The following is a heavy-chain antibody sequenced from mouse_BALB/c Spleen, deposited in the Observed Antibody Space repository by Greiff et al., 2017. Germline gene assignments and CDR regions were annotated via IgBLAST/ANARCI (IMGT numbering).Heavy chain of an antibody. CDR1: GYTFTSYT. V-gene: IGHV1-4*02. J-gene: IGHJ1*01. D-gene: IGHD1-1*01. CDR3: ATRDALYYGSSYEYFDV. CDR2: INPSSGYT. Sequence: VQLQQSAAELARPGASVKMSCKASGYTFTSYTMHWVKQRPGQGLEWIGYINPSSGYTEYNQKFKDKTTLTADKSSSTAYMQLSSLTSEDSAVYYCATRDALYYGSSYEYFDVWGAGTTVTVSS.